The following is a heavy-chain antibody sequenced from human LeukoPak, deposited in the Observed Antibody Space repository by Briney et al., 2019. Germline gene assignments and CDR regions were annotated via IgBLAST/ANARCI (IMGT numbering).Heavy chain of an antibody. CDR3: ARSSGAYGSFDY. CDR2: IYYSGTT. D-gene: IGHD1-26*01. V-gene: IGHV4-59*01. Sequence: PSETLSLTCTVSGGSISSYYWSWIRQPPGKGLEWIGYIYYSGTTDYNPSLKSRVTISVDTSNNQFSLKVSSVTAADTAVYYCARSSGAYGSFDYWGQGTLVPVSS. CDR1: GGSISSYY. J-gene: IGHJ4*02.